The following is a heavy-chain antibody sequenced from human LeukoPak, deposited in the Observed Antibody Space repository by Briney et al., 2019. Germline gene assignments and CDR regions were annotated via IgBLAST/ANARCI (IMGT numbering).Heavy chain of an antibody. CDR1: GFTFGDYP. J-gene: IGHJ6*03. CDR2: IKRNADRGTT. V-gene: IGHV3-49*04. CDR3: SRVVHENFYDSSGFYLHYFYYYMDV. D-gene: IGHD3-22*01. Sequence: GGSLRLSCATSGFTFGDYPMSWVRQAPGKGLEWVGFIKRNADRGTTEYAASVEGRFIILRDDFKGIAYLQMNNLKSEDTAVYYCSRVVHENFYDSSGFYLHYFYYYMDVWGKGTTVTVSS.